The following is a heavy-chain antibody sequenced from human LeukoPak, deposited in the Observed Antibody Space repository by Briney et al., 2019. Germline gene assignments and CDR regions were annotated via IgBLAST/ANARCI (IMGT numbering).Heavy chain of an antibody. Sequence: WASVKVSCKASGYTFTGYYMHWVRQAPGQGLEWMGWINPNSGNTGYAQKFQGRVTITRNTSISTAYMELSSLRSEDTAVYYCARGRREQWLLRNNWFDPWGQGTLVTVSS. CDR1: GYTFTGYY. CDR2: INPNSGNT. CDR3: ARGRREQWLLRNNWFDP. J-gene: IGHJ5*02. V-gene: IGHV1-8*03. D-gene: IGHD6-19*01.